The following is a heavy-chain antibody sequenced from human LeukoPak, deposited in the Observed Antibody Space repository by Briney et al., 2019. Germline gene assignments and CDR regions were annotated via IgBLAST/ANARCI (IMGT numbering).Heavy chain of an antibody. CDR1: GYTFTSYG. J-gene: IGHJ6*02. CDR3: ARVAYGGYVAYYYYGMDV. Sequence: ASVKVSCKASGYTFTSYGISWVRQAPGQGLEWMGWISAYNGNTNYAQKLQGRVTMTTDTSTSTAYMELGSLTSDDTAVYYCARVAYGGYVAYYYYGMDVWGQGTTVTVSS. V-gene: IGHV1-18*01. CDR2: ISAYNGNT. D-gene: IGHD5-12*01.